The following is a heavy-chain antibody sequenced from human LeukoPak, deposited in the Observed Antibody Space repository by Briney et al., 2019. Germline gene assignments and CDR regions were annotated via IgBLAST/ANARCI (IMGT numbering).Heavy chain of an antibody. CDR3: AAGEYCSSTICYLVY. D-gene: IGHD2-2*01. CDR1: GDSISSGGYY. V-gene: IGHV4-31*03. CDR2: IYYSEST. Sequence: TASETLSLTCTVSGDSISSGGYYWSWIRQHPGKGLEWIGYIYYSESTYYNPSLKSRVTISVDTSKNQFSLKLSSVTAADTAVYYCAAGEYCSSTICYLVYWGQGAPVTVSS. J-gene: IGHJ4*02.